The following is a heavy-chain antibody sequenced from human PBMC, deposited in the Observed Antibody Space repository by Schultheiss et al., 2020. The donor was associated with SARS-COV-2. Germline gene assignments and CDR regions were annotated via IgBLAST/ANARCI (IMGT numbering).Heavy chain of an antibody. Sequence: SVKVSCKASGGTFSSYAISWVRQAPGQGLEWMGGIIPIFGTANYAQKFQGRVTMTRDTSISTAYMELSRLRSDDTAVYYCARRRITIFCLDYWGQGTLVTVSS. CDR2: IIPIFGTA. V-gene: IGHV1-69*05. CDR3: ARRRITIFCLDY. D-gene: IGHD3-9*01. CDR1: GGTFSSYA. J-gene: IGHJ4*02.